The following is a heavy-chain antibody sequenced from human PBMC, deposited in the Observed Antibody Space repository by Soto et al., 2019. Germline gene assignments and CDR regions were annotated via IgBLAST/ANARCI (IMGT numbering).Heavy chain of an antibody. CDR3: AKDRLLWFGELFSAWFDP. D-gene: IGHD3-10*01. CDR2: ISGSGGST. V-gene: IGHV3-23*01. J-gene: IGHJ5*02. Sequence: EVQLLESGGGLVQPGGSPRLSCAASGFTFSSYAMSWVRQAPGKGLEWVSAISGSGGSTYYADSVKGRFTISRDNSKNTLYLQMNSLRAEDTAVYYCAKDRLLWFGELFSAWFDPWGQGTLVTVSS. CDR1: GFTFSSYA.